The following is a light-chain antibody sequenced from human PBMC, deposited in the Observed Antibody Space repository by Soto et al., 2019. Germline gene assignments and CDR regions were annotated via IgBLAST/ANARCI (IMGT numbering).Light chain of an antibody. CDR1: SSNIGSNY. J-gene: IGLJ2*01. CDR3: AAWDDSLSPHVV. V-gene: IGLV1-47*01. Sequence: QSVLTQPPSASGTPGQRVTISCSGSSSNIGSNYVYWYQQLPGTAPKLLIYRNNQRPSGVPDRFSGSKSGTSASLAISGLRSEDEADYHCAAWDDSLSPHVVFGGGTKLTVL. CDR2: RNN.